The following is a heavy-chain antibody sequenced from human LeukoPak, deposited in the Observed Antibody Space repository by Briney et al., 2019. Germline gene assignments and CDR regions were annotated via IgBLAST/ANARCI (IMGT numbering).Heavy chain of an antibody. Sequence: SETLSLTCSVSGGSTNSYYWSWIRQSGGKGLGWIGRIYPSGSTVYNPSLNSRLTMSIDTSKNQFSLTLKSVTATDTAVYYCARVKASSTSWTFDQWGQGALVTVSS. CDR3: ARVKASSTSWTFDQ. V-gene: IGHV4-4*07. D-gene: IGHD2-2*01. CDR2: IYPSGST. CDR1: GGSTNSYY. J-gene: IGHJ4*02.